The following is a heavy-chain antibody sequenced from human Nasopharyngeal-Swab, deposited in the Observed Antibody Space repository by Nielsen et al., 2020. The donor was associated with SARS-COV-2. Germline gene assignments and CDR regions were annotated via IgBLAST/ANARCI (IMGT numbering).Heavy chain of an antibody. CDR2: ISYDGSNQ. CDR1: GLNFHTYA. D-gene: IGHD4-17*01. J-gene: IGHJ6*02. CDR3: ARGKDGVYYYYGMDV. V-gene: IGHV3-30*04. Sequence: GGSLRLSCVASGLNFHTYALHWVRQAPGKGLEWVAIISYDGSNQFYADSVKGRFTVSRDNSKNTLYLQMSSLTREDTAIYYCARGKDGVYYYYGMDVWGQGTTVTVSS.